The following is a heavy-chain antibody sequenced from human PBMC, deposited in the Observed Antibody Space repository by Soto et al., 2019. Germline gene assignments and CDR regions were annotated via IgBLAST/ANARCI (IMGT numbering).Heavy chain of an antibody. V-gene: IGHV3-21*04. CDR2: ISSSSSYI. J-gene: IGHJ5*01. D-gene: IGHD3-22*01. CDR3: AKGSTTIVSSGINWFDS. CDR1: GFTFSSYS. Sequence: EVQLVESGGGLVKPGGSLRLSCAASGFTFSSYSMNWVRQAPGKGLEWVSSISSSSSYIYYADSVKGRFTISRDNSKNTLYLQMNSLRAEDTAIYYCAKGSTTIVSSGINWFDSWGQGTLVTVSS.